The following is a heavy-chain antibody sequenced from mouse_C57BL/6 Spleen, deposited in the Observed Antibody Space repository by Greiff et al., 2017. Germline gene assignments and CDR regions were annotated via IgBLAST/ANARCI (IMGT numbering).Heavy chain of an antibody. V-gene: IGHV1-61*01. CDR3: ARSDSNPWYFDV. J-gene: IGHJ1*03. D-gene: IGHD2-5*01. CDR2: IYPSDSVT. CDR1: GYTFTSYW. Sequence: VQLKQPGAELVRPGSSVKLSCKASGYTFTSYWMDWVKQRPGQGLEWIGNIYPSDSVTHYNQKFKVKDTLTVDKSSSTAYMQLSSVTSEVSAVYYCARSDSNPWYFDVWATGATVTVS.